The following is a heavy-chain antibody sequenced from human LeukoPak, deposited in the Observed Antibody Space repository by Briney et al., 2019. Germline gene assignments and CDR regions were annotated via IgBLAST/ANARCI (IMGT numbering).Heavy chain of an antibody. V-gene: IGHV3-21*01. D-gene: IGHD1-26*01. CDR1: GFTFSSYS. Sequence: GGSPRLSCAASGFTFSSYSMNWVRQAPGKGLEWVSSISSSSSYIYYADSVKGRFTISRDNAKNSLYLQMNSLRAEDTAVYYCARDYLGGATIGSAFGIWGQGTMVTVSS. CDR3: ARDYLGGATIGSAFGI. J-gene: IGHJ3*02. CDR2: ISSSSSYI.